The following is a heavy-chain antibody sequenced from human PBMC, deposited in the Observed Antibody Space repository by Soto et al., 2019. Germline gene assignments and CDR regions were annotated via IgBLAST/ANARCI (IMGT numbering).Heavy chain of an antibody. J-gene: IGHJ3*02. CDR3: ARDQDSSGWYDAFDI. V-gene: IGHV4-61*01. CDR2: IYYSGST. D-gene: IGHD6-19*01. Sequence: SETLSLTCTVSVGSVSSGSYYWSWIRQPPGKGLEWIGYIYYSGSTNYNPSLKSRVTISVDTSKNQFSLKLSSVTAADTAVYYCARDQDSSGWYDAFDIWGQGTMVTVSS. CDR1: VGSVSSGSYY.